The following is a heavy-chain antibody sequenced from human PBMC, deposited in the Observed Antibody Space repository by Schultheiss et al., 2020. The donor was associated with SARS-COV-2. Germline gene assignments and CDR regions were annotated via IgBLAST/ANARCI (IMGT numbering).Heavy chain of an antibody. Sequence: GGSLRLSCAASGFTFSSYAMHWVRQAPGKGLEWVGRIKSKTDGGTTDYAAPVKGRFTISRDDSKNTLYLQMNSLKTEDTAVYYCARDHKNGYLTAIGYWGQGTLVTVSS. CDR1: GFTFSSYA. J-gene: IGHJ4*02. D-gene: IGHD1-1*01. V-gene: IGHV3-15*01. CDR3: ARDHKNGYLTAIGY. CDR2: IKSKTDGGTT.